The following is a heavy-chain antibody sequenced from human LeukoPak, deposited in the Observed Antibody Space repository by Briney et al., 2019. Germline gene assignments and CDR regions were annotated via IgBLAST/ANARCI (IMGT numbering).Heavy chain of an antibody. Sequence: GASVKVSCKASGYTFTSYFMHWVRQAPGQGLEWKGIINPSGGSTSYAQRFQGRVTMTRDTSTSTVYMELSSLRSEDTAVYYCARTAGRTFDYWGQGTLVTVSS. CDR3: ARTAGRTFDY. D-gene: IGHD6-6*01. CDR2: INPSGGST. V-gene: IGHV1-46*01. J-gene: IGHJ4*02. CDR1: GYTFTSYF.